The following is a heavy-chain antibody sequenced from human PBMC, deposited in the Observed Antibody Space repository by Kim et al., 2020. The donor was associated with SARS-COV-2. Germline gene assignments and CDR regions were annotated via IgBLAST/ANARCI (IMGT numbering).Heavy chain of an antibody. CDR1: GFTFRSYW. Sequence: GGSLRLSCAASGFTFRSYWMHWVRQAPGKGLEWVSRINSDGSGTSFADSVKGRFTITRDNAKNTLFLQMNSLRAEDTAVYYCARDLDPNSNYYYHGMDV. CDR3: ARDLDPNSNYYYHGMDV. CDR2: INSDGSGT. J-gene: IGHJ6*01. D-gene: IGHD3-3*01. V-gene: IGHV3-74*01.